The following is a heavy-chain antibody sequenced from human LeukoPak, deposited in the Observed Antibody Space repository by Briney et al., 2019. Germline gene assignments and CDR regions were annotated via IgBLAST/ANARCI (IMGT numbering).Heavy chain of an antibody. CDR3: ARVGALGSSWAHDY. J-gene: IGHJ4*02. V-gene: IGHV1-18*01. CDR2: ISGYNGNT. D-gene: IGHD6-13*01. CDR1: GCTFTSFG. Sequence: ASVKVSCKASGCTFTSFGISWVRQAPGQGLEWMGWISGYNGNTNYAQRLQGRVTMTTDTSTSTAYLEVKSLRSDDTAVYYCARVGALGSSWAHDYWGQGTLVTVSS.